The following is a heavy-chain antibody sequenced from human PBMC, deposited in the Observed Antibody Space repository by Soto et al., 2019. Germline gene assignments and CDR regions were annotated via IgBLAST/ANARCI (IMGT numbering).Heavy chain of an antibody. CDR2: IYYSGST. CDR3: ARSIDP. CDR1: GGSISSGGYS. V-gene: IGHV4-31*03. J-gene: IGHJ5*02. Sequence: QVQLQESGPGLVKPSQTLSLTCTVSGGSISSGGYSWSWIRQHPGKGLEWIGYIYYSGSTYYNPSLQSRVTITEDTSTTQLSLQLRSVTAADTAVYYCARSIDPWGRGTLVTVSS.